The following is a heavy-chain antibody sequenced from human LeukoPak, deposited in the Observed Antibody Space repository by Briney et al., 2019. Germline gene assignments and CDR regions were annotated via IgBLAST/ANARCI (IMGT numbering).Heavy chain of an antibody. D-gene: IGHD3-10*01. J-gene: IGHJ4*02. V-gene: IGHV4-39*01. Sequence: SETLSLTCTVSGGSIGSSRYYWGWIRQPPGKGPEWVGNFYYTGSTYYNPSLKSRVAISADTTKNQFSLKVSSVTAADTAVYYCARYDSGEFDYWGRGTLVTVSS. CDR3: ARYDSGEFDY. CDR1: GGSIGSSRYY. CDR2: FYYTGST.